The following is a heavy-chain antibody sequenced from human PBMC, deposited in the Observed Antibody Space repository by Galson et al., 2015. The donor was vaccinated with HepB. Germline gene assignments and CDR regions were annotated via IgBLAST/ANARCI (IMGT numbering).Heavy chain of an antibody. CDR3: ARIAVPSVYGYYYYYGMDV. D-gene: IGHD3-22*01. CDR2: IDWDDDK. J-gene: IGHJ6*02. Sequence: PALVKPTQTLTLTCTFSGFSLSTSGMCVSWIRQPPGKALEWLARIDWDDDKYYSTSLKTRLTISKDTSKNQVVLTMTNMDPVDTATYYCARIAVPSVYGYYYYYGMDVWGQGTTVTVSS. CDR1: GFSLSTSGMC. V-gene: IGHV2-70*11.